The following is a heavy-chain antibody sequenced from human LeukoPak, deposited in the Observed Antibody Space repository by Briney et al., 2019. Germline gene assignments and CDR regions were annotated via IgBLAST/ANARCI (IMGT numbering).Heavy chain of an antibody. J-gene: IGHJ4*02. CDR3: ARRYLTSEYFDF. V-gene: IGHV5-51*01. CDR1: GYKFTTYW. Sequence: GESLKISCKGSGYKFTTYWIAWMRQMPGQGLEWLGIIYPGDSDTRYSPSFQGQVTISADRSISTAYLQWSSLKASDTAMYYCARRYLTSEYFDFWGQGTLVTVSS. CDR2: IYPGDSDT. D-gene: IGHD3-9*01.